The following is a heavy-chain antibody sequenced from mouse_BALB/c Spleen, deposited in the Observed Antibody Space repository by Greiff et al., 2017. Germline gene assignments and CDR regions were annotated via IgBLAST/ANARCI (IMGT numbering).Heavy chain of an antibody. CDR1: GYSITSGYY. V-gene: IGHV3-6*02. CDR3: ARVPYGYDVYFDY. CDR2: ISYDGSN. Sequence: DVQLQESGPGLVKPSQSLSLTCSVTGYSITSGYYWNWIRQFPGNKLEWMGYISYDGSNNYNPSLKNRISITRDTSKNQFFLKLNSVTTEDTATYYCARVPYGYDVYFDYWGQGTTLTVSS. D-gene: IGHD2-2*01. J-gene: IGHJ2*01.